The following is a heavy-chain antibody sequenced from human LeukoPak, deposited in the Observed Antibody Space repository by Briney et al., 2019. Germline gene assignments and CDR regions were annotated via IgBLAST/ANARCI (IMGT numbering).Heavy chain of an antibody. V-gene: IGHV3-30*04. CDR3: ASLYLPRGGY. CDR1: GFTFSSYA. Sequence: GRSLRLSCAASGFTFSSYAMHWVRQAPGKGLEWVAVISYDGSNKYYADSVKGRFTISRDNSKNTLYLQMNSLRAEDTAVYYCASLYLPRGGYWGQGTLVTVSS. J-gene: IGHJ4*02. CDR2: ISYDGSNK.